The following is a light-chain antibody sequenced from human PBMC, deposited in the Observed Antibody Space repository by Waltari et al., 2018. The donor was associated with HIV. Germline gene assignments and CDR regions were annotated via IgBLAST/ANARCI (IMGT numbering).Light chain of an antibody. J-gene: IGLJ3*02. CDR1: TSNIGAGYD. V-gene: IGLV1-40*01. Sequence: QSVLTQPPSVSGAPGQRVSISCTGSTSNIGAGYDVHWYHRVPGTAPKLLIFGNTNRPSGVPDRISGSKSGTSASLAISGLRAEDEAYYYCQSYDSSLSGSWVFGGGTKLTVL. CDR2: GNT. CDR3: QSYDSSLSGSWV.